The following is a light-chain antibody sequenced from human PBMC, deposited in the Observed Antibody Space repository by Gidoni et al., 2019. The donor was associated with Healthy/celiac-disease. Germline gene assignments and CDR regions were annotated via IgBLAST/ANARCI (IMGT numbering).Light chain of an antibody. V-gene: IGLV3-1*01. J-gene: IGLJ2*01. CDR1: KLGDKY. CDR2: QDS. CDR3: QAWDSSNVV. Sequence: SYELTQPPSVSVSPGQTASITCSGDKLGDKYACWYQQKPGPSPVLVIYQDSKRPSGTPARFSGSNSGNTATLTISGTQAMDEADYYCQAWDSSNVVFGGGTKLPVL.